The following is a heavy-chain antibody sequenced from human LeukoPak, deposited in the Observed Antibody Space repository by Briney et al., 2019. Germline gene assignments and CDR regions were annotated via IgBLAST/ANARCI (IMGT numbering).Heavy chain of an antibody. V-gene: IGHV3-23*01. J-gene: IGHJ4*02. Sequence: QSGGSLRLSCAASGFTFSDYHMAGVRQAPGKGLERVSAIVGSSTYYADSVKGSFTISRDNSKNTLYLQMSSLRAEDTAVYYCTKDAPYRSWYNWGQGTLVTVSS. D-gene: IGHD6-13*01. CDR1: GFTFSDYH. CDR2: IVGSST. CDR3: TKDAPYRSWYN.